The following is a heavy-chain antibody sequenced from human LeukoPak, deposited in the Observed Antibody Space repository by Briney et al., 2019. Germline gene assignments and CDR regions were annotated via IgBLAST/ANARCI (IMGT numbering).Heavy chain of an antibody. CDR1: GFTFSSYA. Sequence: GGSLRLSCAASGFTFSSYAMHWVRQAPGKGLEWVAVIWYDGGYKYNADSVKGRLTITRDNSKNTLYLQMNSLRAEDTAVYYCAKADRTGSYSYHYMDVWGKGTTVTVSS. J-gene: IGHJ6*03. CDR2: IWYDGGYK. CDR3: AKADRTGSYSYHYMDV. V-gene: IGHV3-33*03. D-gene: IGHD1-14*01.